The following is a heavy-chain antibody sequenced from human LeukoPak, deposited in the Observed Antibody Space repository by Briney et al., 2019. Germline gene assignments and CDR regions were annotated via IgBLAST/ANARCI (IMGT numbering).Heavy chain of an antibody. CDR2: IKTDGSTT. V-gene: IGHV3-74*01. CDR1: GFIFSGYW. CDR3: ARGGKHITYY. D-gene: IGHD2-21*01. J-gene: IGHJ4*02. Sequence: GGSLRLSCAGSGFIFSGYWMHWVRQAPGKGLVWVSRIKTDGSTTYYADSVKGRFTVSRDNAKNTLYLQMNSLRAEDTAVYYCARGGKHITYYGGQGTLVTVS.